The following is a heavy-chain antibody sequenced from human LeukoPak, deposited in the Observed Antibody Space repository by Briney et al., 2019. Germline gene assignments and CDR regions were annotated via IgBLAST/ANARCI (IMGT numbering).Heavy chain of an antibody. V-gene: IGHV3-30*02. Sequence: PGGSLRLSCTASGFTFSSYAMHWVRQAPGKGLEWVAIMRADGSKTSSTDSVKGRFTISRDNSKSTVYLQMNSLGAEDTAVYYCAKALEDCSGGGCFSGYMDVWGKGTTVIVSS. CDR2: MRADGSKT. CDR3: AKALEDCSGGGCFSGYMDV. J-gene: IGHJ6*03. CDR1: GFTFSSYA. D-gene: IGHD2-15*01.